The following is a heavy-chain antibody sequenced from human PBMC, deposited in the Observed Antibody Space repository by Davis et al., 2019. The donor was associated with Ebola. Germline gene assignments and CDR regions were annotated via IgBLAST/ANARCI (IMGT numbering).Heavy chain of an antibody. CDR2: VRQDETEK. V-gene: IGHV3-7*01. D-gene: IGHD3-9*01. Sequence: GGSLRLSCTASGFTFNYYWMNWVRKAPGKGLEWVANVRQDETEKHYVDSVKGRFTISRDNARDSLYLQMDSLRVEDTAIYYCARDAFSLSRYDTEDHWGQGTLVTVSS. J-gene: IGHJ4*02. CDR1: GFTFNYYW. CDR3: ARDAFSLSRYDTEDH.